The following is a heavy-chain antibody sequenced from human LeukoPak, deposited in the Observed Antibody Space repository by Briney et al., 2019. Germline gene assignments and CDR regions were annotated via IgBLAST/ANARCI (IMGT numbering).Heavy chain of an antibody. CDR1: GFTVSSNY. V-gene: IGHV3-66*02. CDR2: ISNDGDT. CDR3: AKDSSKMTTVTSFDY. J-gene: IGHJ4*02. D-gene: IGHD4-17*01. Sequence: GGSLRLSCAASGFTVSSNYMSWVRQGPGKGLECVSVISNDGDTYYADSVKGRFTISRDNSKNTLYLQMNSLRAEDTAVYYCAKDSSKMTTVTSFDYWGQGTLVTVSS.